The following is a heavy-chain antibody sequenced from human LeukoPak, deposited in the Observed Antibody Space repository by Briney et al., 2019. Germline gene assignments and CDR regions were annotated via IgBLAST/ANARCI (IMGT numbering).Heavy chain of an antibody. J-gene: IGHJ5*02. D-gene: IGHD3-22*01. V-gene: IGHV1-69*13. CDR1: GGTFSSYA. CDR2: IIPIFGTA. CDR3: ARDKGYNYDSSGSSSVFDP. Sequence: GASVKVSCKASGGTFSSYAISWVRQAPGQGLEWMGGIIPIFGTANYAQKFQGRVTITADESTSTAYMELSSLRSEDTAVYYCARDKGYNYDSSGSSSVFDPWGQGTLVTVSS.